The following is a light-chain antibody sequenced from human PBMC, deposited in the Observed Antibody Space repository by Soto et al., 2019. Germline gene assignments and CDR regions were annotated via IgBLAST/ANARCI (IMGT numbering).Light chain of an antibody. Sequence: QSVLTQPASVSGSPGQSITISCTGTSSDIGTYNLVSWYQHYPGKAPKLMIYEGIKRPSGVSNRFSGSKSGNTAFLTISGFQAEDEADYYCCSYAGSGTDNYVFXSGTKVTVL. J-gene: IGLJ1*01. V-gene: IGLV2-23*01. CDR2: EGI. CDR3: CSYAGSGTDNYV. CDR1: SSDIGTYNL.